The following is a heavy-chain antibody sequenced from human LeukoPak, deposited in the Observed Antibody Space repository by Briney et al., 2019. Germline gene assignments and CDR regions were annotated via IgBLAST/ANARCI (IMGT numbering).Heavy chain of an antibody. CDR1: GGSFRGYY. CDR2: INRGGST. CDR3: ARGYGSGSYYGY. Sequence: SETLSLTCAVYGGSFRGYYWRWIRQPPGKGQEWIGEINRGGSTNYNPSLKSRVTIPVDTSKNQFSLKLSSVTAADTAVYYCARGYGSGSYYGYWGQGTLVTVSS. D-gene: IGHD3-10*01. V-gene: IGHV4-34*01. J-gene: IGHJ4*02.